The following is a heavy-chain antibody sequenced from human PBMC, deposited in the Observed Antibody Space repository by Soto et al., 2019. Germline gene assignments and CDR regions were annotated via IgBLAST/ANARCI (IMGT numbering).Heavy chain of an antibody. V-gene: IGHV4-30-4*01. Sequence: SETLCLTCAVDGGSFSGYYWSWIRQPPGKGLEWIGYIYYSGSTYYNPSLKSRVTISVDTSKNQFSLKLSSVTAADTAVYYCARAKYYYYGMDVWGQGTTVTVSS. CDR3: ARAKYYYYGMDV. CDR2: IYYSGST. CDR1: GGSFSGYY. J-gene: IGHJ6*02.